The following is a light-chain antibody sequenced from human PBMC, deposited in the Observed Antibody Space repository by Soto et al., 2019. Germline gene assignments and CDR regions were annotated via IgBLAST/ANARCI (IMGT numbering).Light chain of an antibody. CDR1: QSISSW. CDR2: KAS. J-gene: IGKJ2*01. CDR3: QQYNSAST. V-gene: IGKV1-5*03. Sequence: DIQMTQSPSTLSASVGDRVTITCRASQSISSWLAWYQQKPGKAPKLLIYKASSLESGVPSRFSGSGSGTEFTLTISSLQPDDFVTYYCQQYNSASTFGQGTKLEIK.